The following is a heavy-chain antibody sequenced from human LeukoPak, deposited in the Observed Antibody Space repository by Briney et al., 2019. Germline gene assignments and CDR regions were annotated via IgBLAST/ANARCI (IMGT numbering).Heavy chain of an antibody. Sequence: SVKVSCKASGGTFSSYAISWVRQAPGQGLEWMGGIIPIFGTANYAQKFQGRVTITTDESTSTAYMELSSLRSEDTAVYYCARGIGTTHAFDIWGQGTMVTVSS. CDR1: GGTFSSYA. V-gene: IGHV1-69*05. CDR3: ARGIGTTHAFDI. D-gene: IGHD1-1*01. J-gene: IGHJ3*02. CDR2: IIPIFGTA.